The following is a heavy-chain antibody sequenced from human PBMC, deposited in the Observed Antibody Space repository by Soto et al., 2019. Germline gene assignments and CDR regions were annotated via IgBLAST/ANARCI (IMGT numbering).Heavy chain of an antibody. Sequence: SVKVSCKASGGTFSSYAISWVRQAPGQGLEWMGGIIPIFGTANYAQKFQGRVTITADESTSTAYMELSSLRSDDTAVYYCARVATRQWLVESPLDYWGQGTLVTVSS. J-gene: IGHJ4*02. CDR1: GGTFSSYA. CDR2: IIPIFGTA. D-gene: IGHD6-19*01. V-gene: IGHV1-69*13. CDR3: ARVATRQWLVESPLDY.